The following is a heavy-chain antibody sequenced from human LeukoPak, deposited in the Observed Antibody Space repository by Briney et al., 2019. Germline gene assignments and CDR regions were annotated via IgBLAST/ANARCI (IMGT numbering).Heavy chain of an antibody. Sequence: GGSLRLSCAASGFTFSSYAMHWVRQAPGKGLEWVSYISSSSSTIYYADSVKGRFTISRDNAKNSLYLQMNSLRDEDTAVYYCAREGWANYGSGKSYYYGMDVWGQGTTVTVSS. CDR1: GFTFSSYA. J-gene: IGHJ6*02. CDR3: AREGWANYGSGKSYYYGMDV. V-gene: IGHV3-48*02. CDR2: ISSSSSTI. D-gene: IGHD3-10*01.